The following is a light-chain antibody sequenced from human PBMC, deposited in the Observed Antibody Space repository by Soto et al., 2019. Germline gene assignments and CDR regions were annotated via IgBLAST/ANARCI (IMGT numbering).Light chain of an antibody. J-gene: IGLJ1*01. CDR3: QAYDSSLSGSV. Sequence: QSVLTQPPSVSGAPGQRVTISCTGSNSNIGAGYDVHWYQQLPGTAPKLLIYGNSNRPSGVPDRFSGSKSVASASLAITGLLAEDEADYYCQAYDSSLSGSVLGTGTNVTVL. V-gene: IGLV1-40*01. CDR1: NSNIGAGYD. CDR2: GNS.